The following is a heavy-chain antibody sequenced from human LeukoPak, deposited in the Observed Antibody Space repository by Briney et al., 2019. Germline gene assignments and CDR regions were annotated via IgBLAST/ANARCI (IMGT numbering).Heavy chain of an antibody. CDR3: ANQDVGYSYGYNWFDP. V-gene: IGHV3-7*01. J-gene: IGHJ5*02. CDR2: IKQDGSEK. D-gene: IGHD5-18*01. CDR1: GFTFSSYW. Sequence: GGSLRLSCAASGFTFSSYWMSWVRQAPGKGLEWVANIKQDGSEKYYVDSVKGRFTISRDNSKNTLYLQMNSLRAEDTAVYYCANQDVGYSYGYNWFDPWGQGTLVTVSS.